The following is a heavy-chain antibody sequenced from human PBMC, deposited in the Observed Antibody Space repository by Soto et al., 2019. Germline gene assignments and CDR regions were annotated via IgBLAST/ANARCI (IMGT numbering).Heavy chain of an antibody. D-gene: IGHD2-15*01. CDR2: INAGNGNT. V-gene: IGHV1-3*01. Sequence: QVQLVQSGAEVKKPGASVKVSCKASGYTFTSYAMHWVRQAPGQRLEWMGWINAGNGNTKYSQKFQGRVTITRVTSASTAYMELSSLRSEDTAVYYCAREGLGYCSGGSCNWFDPWGQGTLVTVSS. CDR3: AREGLGYCSGGSCNWFDP. CDR1: GYTFTSYA. J-gene: IGHJ5*02.